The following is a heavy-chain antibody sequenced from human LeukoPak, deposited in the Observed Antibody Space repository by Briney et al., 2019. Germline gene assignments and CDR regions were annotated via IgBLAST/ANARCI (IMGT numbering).Heavy chain of an antibody. J-gene: IGHJ4*02. CDR1: GGTFSSYA. CDR3: ARGANWGSPDY. CDR2: IIPIFGTA. Sequence: GASVKVSCKASGGTFSSYAISWVRQAPGQGLEWMGGIIPIFGTAIYAQKFQGRVTITADGSTSTAYMELSSLRSEDTAVYYCARGANWGSPDYWGQGTLVTVSS. V-gene: IGHV1-69*13. D-gene: IGHD7-27*01.